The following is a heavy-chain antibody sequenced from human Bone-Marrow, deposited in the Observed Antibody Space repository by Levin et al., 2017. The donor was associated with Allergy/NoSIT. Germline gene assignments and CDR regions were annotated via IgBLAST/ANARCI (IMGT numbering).Heavy chain of an antibody. CDR1: GGSVSSGSYY. D-gene: IGHD1-26*01. J-gene: IGHJ6*02. CDR3: AREQRFVARRWIVGATTGMDV. CDR2: IYYSGST. Sequence: SETLSLTCTVSGGSVSSGSYYWSWIRQPPGKGLEWIGYIYYSGSTNYNPSLKSRVTISVDTSKNQFSLKLSSVTAADTAVYYCAREQRFVARRWIVGATTGMDVWGQGTTVTVSS. V-gene: IGHV4-61*01.